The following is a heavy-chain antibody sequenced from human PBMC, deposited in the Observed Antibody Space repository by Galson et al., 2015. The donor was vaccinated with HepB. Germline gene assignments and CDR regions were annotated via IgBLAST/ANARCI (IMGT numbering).Heavy chain of an antibody. J-gene: IGHJ4*02. D-gene: IGHD2-15*01. CDR2: ITHNGST. CDR1: GGSFSDYL. CDR3: ARHDIGSQPVLIFDS. Sequence: SETLSLTCGVFGGSFSDYLWSWIRQPPGKGLEWIADITHNGSTEYNPSLKSRLSISVDTSANRFSLKMTAVTAADTAVYYCARHDIGSQPVLIFDSWGQGTLVIVSS. V-gene: IGHV4-34*01.